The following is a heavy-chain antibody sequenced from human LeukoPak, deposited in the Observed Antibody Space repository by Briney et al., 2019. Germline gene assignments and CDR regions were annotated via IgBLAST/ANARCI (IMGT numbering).Heavy chain of an antibody. CDR1: GFTFTNAW. Sequence: GGSLRLSCAASGFTFTNAWMNWVRQAPGKGLEWVGRIKSKADGGTTDYAAPVKGRFTVSRDDSKNTLYLQMNSLKTEDTALYYCTTEDDQLLVFGDYWGQGTLVTASS. CDR2: IKSKADGGTT. CDR3: TTEDDQLLVFGDY. J-gene: IGHJ4*02. V-gene: IGHV3-15*01. D-gene: IGHD2-2*01.